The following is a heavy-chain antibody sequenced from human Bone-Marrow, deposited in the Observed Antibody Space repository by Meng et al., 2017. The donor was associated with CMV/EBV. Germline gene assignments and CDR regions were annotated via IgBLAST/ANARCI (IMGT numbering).Heavy chain of an antibody. D-gene: IGHD6-19*01. Sequence: SGFPFASYAMSWVRQAPEKGLEWVSTIDGSGERTYYADSVKGRLTISRDNSKNTLYLHMNSLTVDDTAQYYCAKGGSIAVSGPFDYWGRGTLVTVSS. J-gene: IGHJ4*02. CDR3: AKGGSIAVSGPFDY. CDR2: IDGSGERT. CDR1: GFPFASYA. V-gene: IGHV3-23*01.